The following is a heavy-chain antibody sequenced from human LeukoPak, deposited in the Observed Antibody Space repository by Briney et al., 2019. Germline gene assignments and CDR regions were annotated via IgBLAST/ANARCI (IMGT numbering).Heavy chain of an antibody. CDR3: AKDWYYDFWSGYSGSFDI. Sequence: GGSLRLSCAASGFTFSSYAMSWVRQAPGKGLEWVSAISGSGGSTYYADSVKGRFTISRDNSKNTLYLQMNSLRAVDTAVYYCAKDWYYDFWSGYSGSFDIWGQGTMVTVSS. J-gene: IGHJ3*02. D-gene: IGHD3-3*01. V-gene: IGHV3-23*01. CDR2: ISGSGGST. CDR1: GFTFSSYA.